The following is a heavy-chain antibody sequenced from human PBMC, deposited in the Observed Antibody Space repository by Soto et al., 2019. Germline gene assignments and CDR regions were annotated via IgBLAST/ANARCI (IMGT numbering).Heavy chain of an antibody. J-gene: IGHJ4*02. CDR3: AKDRGSGGIVTGTPDS. CDR1: GLTLSSSA. D-gene: IGHD3-9*01. V-gene: IGHV3-23*01. Sequence: GGSLRLACAVSGLTLSSSAMTWVRQAPGKGLEWVSTLSAGGSTYYAASVKGRFTISRNSSENSLYLQMGSLKAEDTAVYFCAKDRGSGGIVTGTPDSWGPGTQVTVSS. CDR2: LSAGGST.